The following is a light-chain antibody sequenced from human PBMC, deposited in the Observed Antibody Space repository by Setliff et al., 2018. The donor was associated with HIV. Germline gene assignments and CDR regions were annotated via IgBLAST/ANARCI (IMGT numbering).Light chain of an antibody. CDR3: QSNDSSLSGYV. CDR2: GNS. J-gene: IGLJ1*01. V-gene: IGLV1-40*01. Sequence: KRVTISCTGSSSNIGAGYDVHWYQQLPGTAPKLLIYGNSNRPSGVPDRFSGSKSGTSASLAITGLQAEDEADYYCQSNDSSLSGYVFGTGTKVTVL. CDR1: SSNIGAGYD.